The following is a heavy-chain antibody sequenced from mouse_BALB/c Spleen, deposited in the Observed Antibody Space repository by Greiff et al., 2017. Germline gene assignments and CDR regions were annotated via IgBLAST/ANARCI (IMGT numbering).Heavy chain of an antibody. Sequence: EVKLMESGGGLVQPGGSLRLSCATSGFTFTDYYMSWVRQPPGKALEWLGFIRNKANGYTTEYSASVKGRFTISRDNSQSILYLQMNTLRAEDSATYYCARDILEAYWGQGTLVTVSA. CDR3: ARDILEAY. J-gene: IGHJ3*01. CDR1: GFTFTDYY. V-gene: IGHV7-3*02. CDR2: IRNKANGYTT.